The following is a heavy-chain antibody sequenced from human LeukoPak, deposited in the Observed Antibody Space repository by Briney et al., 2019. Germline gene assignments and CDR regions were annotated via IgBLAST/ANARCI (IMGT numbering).Heavy chain of an antibody. CDR3: SRPLTWGRLDS. D-gene: IGHD7-27*01. CDR1: GDCVSSNSAA. V-gene: IGHV6-1*01. J-gene: IGHJ4*02. CDR2: TYYRSGWYN. Sequence: SETLSRTSGIAGDCVSSNSAAWGWRRQSPSRGLEWLGRTYYRSGWYNDYALSVESRITINPDTSKNQVSLQLTSVAPEDTAVYSCSRPLTWGRLDSRGQGTLVTVSS.